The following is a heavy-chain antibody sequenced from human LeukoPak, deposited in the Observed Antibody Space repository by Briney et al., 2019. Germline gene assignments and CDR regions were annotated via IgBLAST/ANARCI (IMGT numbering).Heavy chain of an antibody. D-gene: IGHD4-23*01. CDR3: ARGGGYGGNSGWINFDY. J-gene: IGHJ4*02. CDR2: ISTSSSSI. CDR1: GFTFSSYN. V-gene: IGHV3-48*01. Sequence: GGSLRLSCAASGFTFSSYNMNWVRQAPGKGLEWVSYISTSSSSIYYADSVKGRFTISRDNAKNSLYLQMNSLRAEDTAVYYCARGGGYGGNSGWINFDYWGQGTLVTVSS.